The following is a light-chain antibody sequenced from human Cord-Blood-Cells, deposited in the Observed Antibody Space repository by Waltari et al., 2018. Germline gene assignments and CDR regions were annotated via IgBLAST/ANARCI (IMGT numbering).Light chain of an antibody. V-gene: IGLV3-1*01. Sequence: SHELTQPPSVSVSPGQTASITCSGDKLGDKYACWYQQKPGQSPVLVIYQDSKRPSGIPWRFSGSNSGNTATLTISGTQAMDEADYYCQAWDSSTVVFGGGTKLTVL. CDR2: QDS. CDR1: KLGDKY. CDR3: QAWDSSTVV. J-gene: IGLJ2*01.